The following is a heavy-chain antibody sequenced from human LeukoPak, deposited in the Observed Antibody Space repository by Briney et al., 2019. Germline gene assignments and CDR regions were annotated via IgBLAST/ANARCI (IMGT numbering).Heavy chain of an antibody. CDR1: GDSVSINSAA. CDR2: TYYRSKWSN. CDR3: ARGGIGYCSTTRCSFDF. J-gene: IGHJ4*02. V-gene: IGHV6-1*01. Sequence: SQTLSLTFAISGDSVSINSAAWNWLRQSPSRGLEWLGRTYYRSKWSNDYAVSVKSRITISPDTSKNQFSLQLKSVTPEDTAVYYCARGGIGYCSTTRCSFDFWGQGTLVTVSS. D-gene: IGHD2-2*01.